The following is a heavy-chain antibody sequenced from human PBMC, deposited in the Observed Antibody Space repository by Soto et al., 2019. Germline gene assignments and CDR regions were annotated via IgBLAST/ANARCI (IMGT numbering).Heavy chain of an antibody. CDR1: GGSIRNVY. D-gene: IGHD2-15*01. V-gene: IGHV4-59*01. J-gene: IGHJ4*01. Sequence: SETLSLTCTVSGGSIRNVYWSWIRQSQGKRLEWIGFIFHSGNAKYNPSLKSRVTISVVTSKNQFSLSLDSVTAADTAVYFCARAHAPTLPFDYWGQGTLVTVSS. CDR3: ARAHAPTLPFDY. CDR2: IFHSGNA.